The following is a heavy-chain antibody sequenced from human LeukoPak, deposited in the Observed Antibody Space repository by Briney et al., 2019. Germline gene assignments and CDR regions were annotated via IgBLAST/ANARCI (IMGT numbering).Heavy chain of an antibody. D-gene: IGHD1-26*01. CDR1: GFTFSSYW. J-gene: IGHJ4*02. Sequence: SGGSLRLSCAASGFTFSSYWMHWVRQAPGKGLVWVSRIKYDGSSTNYADSVKGRFTISRDNAKNSLYLQMNSLRAEDTAVYYCASEHSGNYYRPFDYWGQGTLVTVSS. CDR3: ASEHSGNYYRPFDY. CDR2: IKYDGSST. V-gene: IGHV3-74*01.